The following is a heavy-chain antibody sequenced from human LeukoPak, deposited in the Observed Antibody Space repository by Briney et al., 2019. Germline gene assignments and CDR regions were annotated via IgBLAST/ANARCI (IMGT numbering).Heavy chain of an antibody. Sequence: SVKVSCKASGGTFSIYAISWVRQAPGQGLEWMGGIIPIFGTANYAQKFQGRVTITADKSTSTAYMELSSLRSEDTAVYCCARDLGSTSLGAFDIWGQGTMVTVSS. CDR2: IIPIFGTA. V-gene: IGHV1-69*06. CDR3: ARDLGSTSLGAFDI. CDR1: GGTFSIYA. J-gene: IGHJ3*02. D-gene: IGHD2-2*01.